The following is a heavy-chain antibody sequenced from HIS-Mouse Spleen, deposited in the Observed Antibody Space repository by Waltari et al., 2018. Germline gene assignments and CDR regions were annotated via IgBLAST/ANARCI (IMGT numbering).Heavy chain of an antibody. D-gene: IGHD4-17*01. J-gene: IGHJ4*02. Sequence: QLQLQESGPGLVTPSETLSLTCPFPGGSILRLSYYWGWIRQPPGKGLEWIGSIYYSGSTYYNPSLKSRVTISVDTSKNQFSLKLSSVTAADTAVYYCAYGDYFDYWGQGTLVTVSS. CDR2: IYYSGST. CDR3: AYGDYFDY. V-gene: IGHV4-39*01. CDR1: GGSILRLSYY.